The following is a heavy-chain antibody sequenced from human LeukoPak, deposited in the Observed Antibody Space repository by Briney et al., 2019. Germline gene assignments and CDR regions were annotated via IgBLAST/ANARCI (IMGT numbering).Heavy chain of an antibody. D-gene: IGHD1-26*01. CDR1: GGIFSSYA. CDR2: IIPIFGTA. CDR3: ARDLVGATNGYFDY. J-gene: IGHJ4*02. Sequence: SVKVSCKASGGIFSSYAISWVRQAPGQGLEWMGRIIPIFGTANYAQKFQGRVTITTDESTSTAYMELSSLRSEDTAVYYCARDLVGATNGYFDYWGQGTLVTVSS. V-gene: IGHV1-69*05.